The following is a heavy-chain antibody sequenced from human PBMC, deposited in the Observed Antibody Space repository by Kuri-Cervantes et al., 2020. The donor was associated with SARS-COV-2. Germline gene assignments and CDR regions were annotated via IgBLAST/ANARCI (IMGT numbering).Heavy chain of an antibody. Sequence: SQTLSLTCAVYGGSFSGYSWSWIRQSPGKGLEWIVEINDSGSTNNNPSLESLVTMSVDTSKNQFSLKLSSVTAADTAIYYCARIRYYDILTGLAGFDYWGQGTLVTVSS. D-gene: IGHD3-9*01. CDR2: INDSGST. V-gene: IGHV4-34*01. CDR3: ARIRYYDILTGLAGFDY. J-gene: IGHJ4*02. CDR1: GGSFSGYS.